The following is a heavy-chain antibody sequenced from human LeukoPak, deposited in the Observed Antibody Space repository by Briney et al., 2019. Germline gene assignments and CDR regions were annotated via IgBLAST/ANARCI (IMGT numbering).Heavy chain of an antibody. CDR2: ISSNSRDI. CDR1: GFTFNTYS. V-gene: IGHV3-21*01. CDR3: ARDDRDISSYCFDY. D-gene: IGHD6-6*01. J-gene: IGHJ4*01. Sequence: GGSLRLSCAASGFTFNTYSMNWVRQAPGKGLEWVSSISSNSRDIYYADSVKGRFTISRDNAKNSLHLQMNSLRAEDTAVYYCARDDRDISSYCFDYWCHGILVTVSS.